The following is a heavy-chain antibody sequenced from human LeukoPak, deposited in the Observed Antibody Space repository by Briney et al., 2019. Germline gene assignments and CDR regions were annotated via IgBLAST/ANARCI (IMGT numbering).Heavy chain of an antibody. CDR2: ISYDGSNK. V-gene: IGHV3-30-3*01. J-gene: IGHJ4*02. Sequence: PGGSLRLSCAASGFTFSSYAMHWVRQAPGKGLEWVAVISYDGSNKYYADSVKGRFTISRDNSKNTLYLQMNSLRAEDTAVYYCASTRMGGITGSEDYWGQGTLVTVSP. CDR1: GFTFSSYA. D-gene: IGHD1-20*01. CDR3: ASTRMGGITGSEDY.